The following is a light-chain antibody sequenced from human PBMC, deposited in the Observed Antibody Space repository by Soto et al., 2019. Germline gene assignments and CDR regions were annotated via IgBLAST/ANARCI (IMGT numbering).Light chain of an antibody. CDR1: QSIRRNY. J-gene: IGKJ4*01. CDR2: DAS. CDR3: QQYGSPPDT. V-gene: IGKV3-20*01. Sequence: EIVLTQSPGTLSLSPGERATLSCRASQSIRRNYLAWYQQKPGQAPRVVIYDASSRATGIPDRISGSGSGTDFTLTISRLEPEDFAEYYCQQYGSPPDTFGSGTKVEIK.